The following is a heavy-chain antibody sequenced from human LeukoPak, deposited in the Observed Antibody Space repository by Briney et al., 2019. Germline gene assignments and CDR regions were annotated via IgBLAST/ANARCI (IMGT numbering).Heavy chain of an antibody. CDR1: GFTVSSNY. Sequence: GGSLRLSCAASGFTVSSNYMSWVRQAPGKGLEWVSLIHSGGSTYYADSVKGRFTISRDNSKNTLYLQMNSLRAEDTAVYYCAKDLERHIVVVTASAVDYWGQGTLVTVSS. D-gene: IGHD2-21*02. V-gene: IGHV3-66*01. CDR2: IHSGGST. J-gene: IGHJ4*02. CDR3: AKDLERHIVVVTASAVDY.